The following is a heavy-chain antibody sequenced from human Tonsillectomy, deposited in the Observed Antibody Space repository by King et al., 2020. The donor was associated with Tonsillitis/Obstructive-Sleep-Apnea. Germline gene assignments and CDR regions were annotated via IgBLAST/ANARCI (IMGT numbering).Heavy chain of an antibody. CDR2: IRNKDKKYTT. CDR1: GFTFSDHY. CDR3: SRVPLTTVTTTPY. D-gene: IGHD4-17*01. V-gene: IGHV3-72*01. J-gene: IGHJ4*02. Sequence: VQLVESGGGLVQPGGSLRLSCAASGFTFSDHYMDWVRQAPGKGLEWVGRIRNKDKKYTTEYAATVKGRFTISRDDSQNSLYLQMNSLKTEDTAMYYCSRVPLTTVTTTPYWGQGTLVTVSS.